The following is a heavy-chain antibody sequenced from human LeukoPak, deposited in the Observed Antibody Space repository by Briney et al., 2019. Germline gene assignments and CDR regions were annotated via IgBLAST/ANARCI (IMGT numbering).Heavy chain of an antibody. D-gene: IGHD3-22*01. V-gene: IGHV3-48*04. Sequence: GGSLRLSCAASGFTFSSYSMNWVRQAPGKGLEWISFIDSTSRTIFYAESVKGRFTISRDNARNSLFLQMNSLRAEDTAVYYCARRVPSQVVTDYFDYWGQGTLVTVSS. CDR2: IDSTSRTI. J-gene: IGHJ4*02. CDR1: GFTFSSYS. CDR3: ARRVPSQVVTDYFDY.